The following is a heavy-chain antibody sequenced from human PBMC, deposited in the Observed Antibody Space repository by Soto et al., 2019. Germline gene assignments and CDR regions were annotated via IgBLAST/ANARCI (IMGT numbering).Heavy chain of an antibody. CDR2: IIPMFGTP. J-gene: IGHJ4*02. V-gene: IGHV1-69*01. Sequence: QVQLVQSGADVKKPGSSVKVSCKASGGAFNNYIFDWVRQAPGQGLEWMGGIIPMFGTPKYAQTFQDRITISADVSTGTAYMELTSLRFDDTAIYYCARERDQPPVGLYFDSWGEGTRVTVSS. CDR1: GGAFNNYI. CDR3: ARERDQPPVGLYFDS. D-gene: IGHD1-26*01.